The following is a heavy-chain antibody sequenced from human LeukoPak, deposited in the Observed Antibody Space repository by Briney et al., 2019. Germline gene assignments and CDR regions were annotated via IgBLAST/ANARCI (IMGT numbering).Heavy chain of an antibody. CDR3: ASSLRMGYFDL. V-gene: IGHV4-59*01. D-gene: IGHD1-26*01. J-gene: IGHJ2*01. Sequence: SETLSLTCTASGGSISSYYWSWIRQPPGKGLEWIGHINYSGSTNYNPSLRSRVTISVDTSKNQFSLKLSSVTAADTAVYYCASSLRMGYFDLWGRGTLVTVSS. CDR2: INYSGST. CDR1: GGSISSYY.